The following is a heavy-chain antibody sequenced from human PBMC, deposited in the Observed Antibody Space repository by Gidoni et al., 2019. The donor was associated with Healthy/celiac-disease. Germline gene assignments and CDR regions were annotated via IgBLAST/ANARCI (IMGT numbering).Heavy chain of an antibody. CDR3: ARDYENHDSYGRVMGNWFDP. D-gene: IGHD5-18*01. CDR1: GSTFRSYS. V-gene: IGHV3-21*01. Sequence: EVQLVESGGGLVKPGGSLQLSCAASGSTFRSYSMTRVRQAPGKGLEWVSSISSSSSYIYYADSVKGRFTISRDNAKNSLYLQMNSLRAEDTTVYYCARDYENHDSYGRVMGNWFDPWGQGTLVTVSS. J-gene: IGHJ5*02. CDR2: ISSSSSYI.